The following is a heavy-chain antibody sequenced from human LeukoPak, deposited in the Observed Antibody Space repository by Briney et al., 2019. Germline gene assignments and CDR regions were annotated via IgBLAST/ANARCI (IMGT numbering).Heavy chain of an antibody. CDR3: ASPTVTHHHYYYGMDV. CDR1: GGSISSSSYY. V-gene: IGHV4-39*07. CDR2: IYYSGST. Sequence: SETLSLTCTVSGGSISSSSYYWGWIRQPPGKGLEWIGSIYYSGSTYYNPSLKSRVTISVDTSKNQFSLKLSSVTAADTAVYYCASPTVTHHHYYYGMDVWGQGTTVTVSS. J-gene: IGHJ6*02. D-gene: IGHD4-17*01.